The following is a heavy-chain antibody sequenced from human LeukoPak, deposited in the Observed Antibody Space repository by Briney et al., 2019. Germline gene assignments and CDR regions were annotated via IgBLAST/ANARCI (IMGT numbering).Heavy chain of an antibody. CDR1: GGSIGSYY. CDR2: IYYNGST. CDR3: ARQSKDYYGDYGDDYYYGMDV. D-gene: IGHD4-17*01. Sequence: SETLSLTCTVSGGSIGSYYWSWIRQPPGKGLEWIGYIYYNGSTNYNPSLKSRVTISVDTSKNQFSLKLSSVTAADTAVYYCARQSKDYYGDYGDDYYYGMDVWGQGTTVTVSS. V-gene: IGHV4-59*08. J-gene: IGHJ6*02.